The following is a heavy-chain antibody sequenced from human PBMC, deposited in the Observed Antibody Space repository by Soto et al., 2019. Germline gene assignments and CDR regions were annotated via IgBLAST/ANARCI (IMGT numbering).Heavy chain of an antibody. Sequence: QVQLQQWGAGLLKPSETLSLTCAVYGGSFSGYYWSWIRQPPGKGLEWIGEINHSGSTNYNPSLKSRVTISVDTSENQFSLKLSSVTAADTAVYYCARSEGDFWSGYSLTYYFDYWGQGTLVTVSS. CDR2: INHSGST. V-gene: IGHV4-34*01. CDR3: ARSEGDFWSGYSLTYYFDY. CDR1: GGSFSGYY. D-gene: IGHD3-3*01. J-gene: IGHJ4*02.